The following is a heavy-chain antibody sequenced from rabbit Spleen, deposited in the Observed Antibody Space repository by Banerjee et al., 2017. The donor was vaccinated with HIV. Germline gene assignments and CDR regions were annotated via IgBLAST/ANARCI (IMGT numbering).Heavy chain of an antibody. CDR2: IYGGSLVTT. CDR1: GFSFSDRDV. Sequence: QEHLKESGGGLVQPEGSLTLTCKASGFSFSDRDVMCWVRQAPGKGLQWIACIYGGSLVTTYYATWAKGRFTISKTSSTTVTLQMTSLTAADTATYFCARDSGSSFSSYGMDLWGPGTLVTVS. CDR3: ARDSGSSFSSYGMDL. J-gene: IGHJ6*01. D-gene: IGHD8-1*01. V-gene: IGHV1S45*01.